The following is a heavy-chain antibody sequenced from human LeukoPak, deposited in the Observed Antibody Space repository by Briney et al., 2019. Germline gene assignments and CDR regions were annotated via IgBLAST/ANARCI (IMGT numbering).Heavy chain of an antibody. D-gene: IGHD3-10*01. Sequence: GGSLRLSCAASGFTFRSYGLSWVRQAPGKGLEWVSGISESGGATYYVDFVKGRFTISRDNSKNTLYLQMNSLRADDTAVYYCALGGSGSYSRYWGQGTLVTVSS. CDR1: GFTFRSYG. CDR3: ALGGSGSYSRY. CDR2: ISESGGAT. J-gene: IGHJ4*02. V-gene: IGHV3-23*01.